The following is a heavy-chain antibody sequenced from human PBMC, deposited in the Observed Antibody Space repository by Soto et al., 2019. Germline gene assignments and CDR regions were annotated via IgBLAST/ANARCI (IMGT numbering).Heavy chain of an antibody. CDR1: GGSFSGYY. Sequence: QVQLQQWGAGLLKPSETLSLTCAVYGGSFSGYYWSWIRQPPGKGLEWIGEINHSGSTDYNPSLKSRVTISVGTSKNQFSLKLSSVTAADTAVYYCASGNGPFDYWGQGTLVTVSS. V-gene: IGHV4-34*01. J-gene: IGHJ4*02. CDR2: INHSGST. CDR3: ASGNGPFDY. D-gene: IGHD2-8*01.